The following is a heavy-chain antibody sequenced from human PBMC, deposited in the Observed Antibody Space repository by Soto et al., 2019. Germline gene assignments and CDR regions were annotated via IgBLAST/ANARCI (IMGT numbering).Heavy chain of an antibody. V-gene: IGHV1-18*01. CDR2: ISAYNGNT. Sequence: QVQLVQSGAEVKKPGASVKVSCKASGYTFTSYGISWVRQAPGQGLEWIGWISAYNGNTNYAQKLQGRVTMTTDTSTSTAYMELRSLRSDDTAVYYCARHGLLDYVWGSYRFGYYFDYWGQGTLVTVSS. J-gene: IGHJ4*02. D-gene: IGHD3-16*02. CDR3: ARHGLLDYVWGSYRFGYYFDY. CDR1: GYTFTSYG.